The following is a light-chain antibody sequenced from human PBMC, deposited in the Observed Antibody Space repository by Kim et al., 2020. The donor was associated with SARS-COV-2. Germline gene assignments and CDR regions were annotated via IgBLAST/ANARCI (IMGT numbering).Light chain of an antibody. CDR3: GTWDSSLSAYV. J-gene: IGLJ1*01. V-gene: IGLV1-51*01. CDR1: NSNIGNNY. Sequence: QSVLTQPPSVSAAPGQKVAISCSGSNSNIGNNYVSWYQHLPGTAPKLLIYDNNKRPSGISDRFSGSKSGTSATLGITGLQTGDDADYYCGTWDSSLSAYVFGTGTKVTVL. CDR2: DNN.